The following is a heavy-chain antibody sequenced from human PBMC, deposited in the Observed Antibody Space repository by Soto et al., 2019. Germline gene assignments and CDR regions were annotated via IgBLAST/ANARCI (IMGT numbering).Heavy chain of an antibody. CDR3: ERDEGGSYFLDY. J-gene: IGHJ4*02. V-gene: IGHV3-30-3*01. CDR1: GFTFSSYA. Sequence: QVQLVESGGGVVQPGRSLRLSCAASGFTFSSYAMHWVRQAPGKGLEWVAVISYDGSNKYYADSVKGRFTISRDNSKDRLYLQMNSLRAEDTVVYYCERDEGGSYFLDYWGQGTLVAVSS. D-gene: IGHD1-26*01. CDR2: ISYDGSNK.